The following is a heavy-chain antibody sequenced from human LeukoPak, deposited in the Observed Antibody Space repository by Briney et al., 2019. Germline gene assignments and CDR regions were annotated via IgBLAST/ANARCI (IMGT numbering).Heavy chain of an antibody. CDR3: ARGREWERAREFDY. CDR2: IYYSGST. CDR1: GGSISSSSYY. D-gene: IGHD1-26*01. V-gene: IGHV4-39*07. J-gene: IGHJ4*02. Sequence: SETLSLTCTVSGGSISSSSYYWGWIRQPPGKGLEWTGSIYYSGSTYYNPSLKSRVTISVDTSKNQFSLKLSSVTAADTAVYYCARGREWERAREFDYWGQGTLVTVSS.